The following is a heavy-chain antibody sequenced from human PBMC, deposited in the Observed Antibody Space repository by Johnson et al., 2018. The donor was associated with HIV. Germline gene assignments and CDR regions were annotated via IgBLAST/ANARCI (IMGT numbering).Heavy chain of an antibody. CDR1: GFTFSSYA. CDR2: ISYDGSNK. D-gene: IGHD1-26*01. Sequence: VQLVESGGGVVQPGRSLRLSCAASGFTFSSYAMHWVRQAPGKGLEWVAVISYDGSNKYYTDSVKGRFTISRDNSKNTLYLQMNSLRAEDTAVYYCARGKYSGSFTSPDAFDIWGQGTMVTVSS. CDR3: ARGKYSGSFTSPDAFDI. J-gene: IGHJ3*02. V-gene: IGHV3-30-3*01.